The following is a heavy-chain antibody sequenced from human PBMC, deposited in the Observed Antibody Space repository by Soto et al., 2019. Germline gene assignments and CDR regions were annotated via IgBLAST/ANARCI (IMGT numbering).Heavy chain of an antibody. J-gene: IGHJ4*02. D-gene: IGHD3-10*01. CDR3: AHSPLWFGELLYTGDY. CDR1: GFSLSTSGVG. Sequence: QITLKASGPTLVKPTQTLTLTCTFSGFSLSTSGVGVGWIRQPPGKALEWLALIYWDDDKRYSPSLKSRLTITKDTSKNQVVLTMTNMDPVDTATYYGAHSPLWFGELLYTGDYWGQGTLVTVSS. V-gene: IGHV2-5*02. CDR2: IYWDDDK.